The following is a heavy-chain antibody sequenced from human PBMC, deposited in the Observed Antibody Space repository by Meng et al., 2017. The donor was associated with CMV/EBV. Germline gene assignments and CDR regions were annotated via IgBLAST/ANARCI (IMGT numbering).Heavy chain of an antibody. V-gene: IGHV4-39*01. CDR1: GGSISSSSYY. D-gene: IGHD1-26*01. Sequence: GSLRLSCTVSGGSISSSSYYWGWVRQPPGQGFEWIGSLYYTGSTYYNTSPGSRVTMSVDTSRNQFSLKLSSVTAADTAVYYCARQGGASPTTGVFWGPGILVTVSS. CDR3: ARQGGASPTTGVF. CDR2: LYYTGST. J-gene: IGHJ4*02.